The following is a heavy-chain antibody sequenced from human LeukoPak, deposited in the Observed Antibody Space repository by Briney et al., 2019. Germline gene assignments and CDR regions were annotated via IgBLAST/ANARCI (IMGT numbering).Heavy chain of an antibody. V-gene: IGHV1-18*01. CDR1: GYTFTSYG. Sequence: ASVKVSCKASGYTFTSYGISWVRQAPGQGLEWMGWISAYNGNTNYAQKLQGRVTITADESTSTAYMELSSLRSEDTAVYYCARGGYVFWSGYYTGFFDPWGQGTLVTVSS. CDR2: ISAYNGNT. D-gene: IGHD3-3*01. CDR3: ARGGYVFWSGYYTGFFDP. J-gene: IGHJ5*02.